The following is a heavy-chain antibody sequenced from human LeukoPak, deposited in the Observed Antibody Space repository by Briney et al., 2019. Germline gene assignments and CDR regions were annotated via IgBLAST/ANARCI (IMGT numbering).Heavy chain of an antibody. V-gene: IGHV3-33*01. CDR1: GFTFSSYG. D-gene: IGHD3-22*01. Sequence: GRSLRLSCAASGFTFSSYGMHWVRQAPGKGLEWVAVIWYDGSNKYYADSVKGRFTISRDNSKNTLYLQMNSLRAEDTAVYYCARGHDSSGYYFDYWGQGTLVTVSS. CDR2: IWYDGSNK. CDR3: ARGHDSSGYYFDY. J-gene: IGHJ4*02.